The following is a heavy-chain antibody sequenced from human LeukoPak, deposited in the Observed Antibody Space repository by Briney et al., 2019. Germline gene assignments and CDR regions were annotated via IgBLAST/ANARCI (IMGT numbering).Heavy chain of an antibody. J-gene: IGHJ5*02. D-gene: IGHD2-15*01. Sequence: GAPVKVSYTASRYTFTRYGISSVGQAPRQGLEWMGWISAYNGNTNYAQKLQGRVTMTTDTSTSTAYLELRSLRSDDTAVYYCAIGGLHYGRFDAWGQGTLVTVSS. V-gene: IGHV1-18*04. CDR1: RYTFTRYG. CDR3: AIGGLHYGRFDA. CDR2: ISAYNGNT.